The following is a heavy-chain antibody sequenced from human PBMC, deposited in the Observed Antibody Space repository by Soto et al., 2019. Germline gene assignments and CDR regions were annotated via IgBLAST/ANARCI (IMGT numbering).Heavy chain of an antibody. CDR2: ISPGSRYP. Sequence: KPGGSLRLSCAGSGFTFGDSYMSWIRQAPGKGLEWLSYISPGSRYPAYADSVKGRFTISRDNAKRSLYLQMMSLTAEDTAIYYCVRGGGGGMFDPWGQGTMVPVSS. CDR3: VRGGGGGMFDP. J-gene: IGHJ5*02. V-gene: IGHV3-11*06. CDR1: GFTFGDSY. D-gene: IGHD2-15*01.